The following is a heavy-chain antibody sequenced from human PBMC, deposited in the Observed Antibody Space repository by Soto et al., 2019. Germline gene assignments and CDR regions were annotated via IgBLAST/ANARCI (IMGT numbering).Heavy chain of an antibody. CDR3: ARVRYASGGSYYFGMDV. J-gene: IGHJ6*02. V-gene: IGHV6-1*01. CDR1: GDSVSSNSAA. D-gene: IGHD3-10*01. CDR2: TYYRSKWYN. Sequence: SQTLSLTCDISGDSVSSNSAAWNWIRQSPSRGLEWLGRTYYRSKWYNDYAVFVKSRITIKPDTSKNQLSLQLNSGTPEDTAVYYCARVRYASGGSYYFGMDVWGQGTTVTVSS.